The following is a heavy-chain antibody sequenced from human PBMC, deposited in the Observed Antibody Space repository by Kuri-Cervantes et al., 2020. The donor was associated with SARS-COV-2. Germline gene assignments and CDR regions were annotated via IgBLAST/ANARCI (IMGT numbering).Heavy chain of an antibody. D-gene: IGHD6-6*01. CDR3: ARGPRWSIAASLDY. V-gene: IGHV4-34*01. J-gene: IGHJ4*02. CDR1: GGSISSGGYC. Sequence: SETLSLTCAVSGGSISSGGYCCSRIRQPPGKGLEWIEEINQSGSTNYNSSLKSRGTISVDTSKNQFSLKLSSVTAADTAVYYCARGPRWSIAASLDYWGQGTLVTVSS. CDR2: INQSGST.